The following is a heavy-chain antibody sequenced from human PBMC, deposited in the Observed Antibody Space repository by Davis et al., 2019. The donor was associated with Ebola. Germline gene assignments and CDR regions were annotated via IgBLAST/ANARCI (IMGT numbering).Heavy chain of an antibody. V-gene: IGHV4-59*01. CDR3: VRGSDAYKDGY. CDR2: ISNGGRP. J-gene: IGHJ4*02. Sequence: ITTSCSWTPQSPGKGLEWFAFISNGGRPIYNPSLRRRVTISIDTSKNQFSRKVKSVTAADTAFYYCVRGSDAYKDGYWGQGNLVTVSS. D-gene: IGHD5-24*01. CDR1: ITTS.